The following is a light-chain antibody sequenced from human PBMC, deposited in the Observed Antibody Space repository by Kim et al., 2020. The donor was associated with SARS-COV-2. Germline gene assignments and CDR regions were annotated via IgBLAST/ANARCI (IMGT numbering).Light chain of an antibody. Sequence: LGQTVRITCQGDSLRSYYASWYQQKPGQAPVLVIYDKNNRPSGIPDRFSASRSENTASLTITGAQAEDEADYYCNSRDNTANHPVVFGGGTQLTVL. V-gene: IGLV3-19*01. J-gene: IGLJ2*01. CDR2: DKN. CDR3: NSRDNTANHPVV. CDR1: SLRSYY.